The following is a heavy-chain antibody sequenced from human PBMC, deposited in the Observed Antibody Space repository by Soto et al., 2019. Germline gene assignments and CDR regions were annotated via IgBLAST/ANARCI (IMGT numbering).Heavy chain of an antibody. J-gene: IGHJ4*02. CDR3: AHSRGGDYGDYGPFDY. V-gene: IGHV2-5*02. D-gene: IGHD4-17*01. CDR2: IYWDDDK. CDR1: GISLSTSGVG. Sequence: QITLKESGPTLVKPTQTLTLTCTFSGISLSTSGVGVGWIRQPPGKALEWLALIYWDDDKRYSPSLKSRLTITNDTSKNQEVLTMTNMDPVDTATYYCAHSRGGDYGDYGPFDYWGQGTLVTVSS.